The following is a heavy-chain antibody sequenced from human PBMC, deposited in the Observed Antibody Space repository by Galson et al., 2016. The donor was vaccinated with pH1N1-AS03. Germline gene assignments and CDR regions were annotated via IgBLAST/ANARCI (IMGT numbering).Heavy chain of an antibody. D-gene: IGHD3-16*01. Sequence: SVKVSCKASGYIFTGFYVNWVRQAPGQGLEWMAIINPNGTNKGYAQKFQGRVTMTRDTSTSTAYMELSGLRSEDTAVDYCATGGSLPPCFDDWGQGTLVTVSS. J-gene: IGHJ4*02. CDR2: INPNGTNK. V-gene: IGHV1-46*01. CDR1: GYIFTGFY. CDR3: ATGGSLPPCFDD.